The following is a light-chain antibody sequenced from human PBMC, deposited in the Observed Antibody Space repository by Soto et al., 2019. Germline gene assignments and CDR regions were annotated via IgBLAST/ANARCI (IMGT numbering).Light chain of an antibody. CDR3: CSYATPRQ. CDR1: TSDVGSYNL. V-gene: IGLV2-23*02. J-gene: IGLJ2*01. Sequence: QSVLTQPAFVSGSPGQSITISCTGTTSDVGSYNLVSWYQQHPGKAPKLIIYEVSERPSGVSTRFSGSKSGNMASLTISGLQAEDEAEYYCCSYATPRQFGGGTKLTVL. CDR2: EVS.